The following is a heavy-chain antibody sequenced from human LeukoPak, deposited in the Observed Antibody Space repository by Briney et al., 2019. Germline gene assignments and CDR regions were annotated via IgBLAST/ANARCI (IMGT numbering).Heavy chain of an antibody. CDR3: TRVFVGDEYSSSGY. CDR2: INSDGSST. D-gene: IGHD6-13*01. J-gene: IGHJ4*02. CDR1: GYTFTGYY. V-gene: IGHV3-74*01. Sequence: SCKASGYTFTGYYMHWVRQAPGKGLVWVSRINSDGSSTTYADSVKGRFTISRDNAKNTLYLQMNSLKVEDTAVYYCTRVFVGDEYSSSGYWGQGTLVTVSS.